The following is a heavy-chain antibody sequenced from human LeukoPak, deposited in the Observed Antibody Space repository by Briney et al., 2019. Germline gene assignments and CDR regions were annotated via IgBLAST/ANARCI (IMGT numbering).Heavy chain of an antibody. CDR2: ITTNNGNT. CDR1: GYTLTIYD. J-gene: IGHJ4*02. CDR3: ARVLGSRHYYESTGYLDY. D-gene: IGHD3-22*01. V-gene: IGHV1-18*01. Sequence: GASVKVSCKASGYTLTIYDITWVRQAPGQGLEWMGWITTNNGNTNYAQKFQGRVTMTTDTSTSTAYMELRSLRSDDTAVYYCARVLGSRHYYESTGYLDYWGQGTLATVSS.